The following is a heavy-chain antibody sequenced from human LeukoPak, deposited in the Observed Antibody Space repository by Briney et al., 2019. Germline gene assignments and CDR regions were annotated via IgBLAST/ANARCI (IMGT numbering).Heavy chain of an antibody. CDR2: IRYDGSNK. Sequence: PGGSLRLSCAASGFTFSSYGMHWVRQAPGKGLEWVAFIRYDGSNKYYADSVKGRFTISRDNSKNTLYLQMNSLRAEDTAVYYCAKYHVGLVIIPFDYWGQGTLVTVSS. V-gene: IGHV3-30*02. CDR1: GFTFSSYG. J-gene: IGHJ4*02. D-gene: IGHD3/OR15-3a*01. CDR3: AKYHVGLVIIPFDY.